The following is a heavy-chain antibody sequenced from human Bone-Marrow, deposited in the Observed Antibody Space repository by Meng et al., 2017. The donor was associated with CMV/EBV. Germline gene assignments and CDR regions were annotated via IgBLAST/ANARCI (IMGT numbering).Heavy chain of an antibody. D-gene: IGHD3-10*01. CDR2: IQYDGNHK. J-gene: IGHJ6*02. Sequence: GGSLRLSCAASGFSFSYYSMHWVRQAPGKGLEWVSFIQYDGNHKYDADSVKGRFTISRDNSRNMVYLQMNSLRPEDTAVYYCARDEMVRGVMGYGMDVWGQGTTVTVSS. V-gene: IGHV3-30*02. CDR3: ARDEMVRGVMGYGMDV. CDR1: GFSFSYYS.